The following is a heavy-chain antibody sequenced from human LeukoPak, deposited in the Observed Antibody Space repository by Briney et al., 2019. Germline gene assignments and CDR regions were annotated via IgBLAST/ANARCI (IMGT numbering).Heavy chain of an antibody. D-gene: IGHD3-9*01. V-gene: IGHV4-4*02. CDR3: ASIDFDWLLALDY. CDR2: IYHSGST. Sequence: PSGTLSLTCAVSGGSISSSNWWSWIRQPPGKGLEWIGEIYHSGSTNYNPSLKSRVTISVDKSKTQFSLKLSSVTAADTAVYYCASIDFDWLLALDYWGQGTLVTVSS. J-gene: IGHJ4*02. CDR1: GGSISSSNW.